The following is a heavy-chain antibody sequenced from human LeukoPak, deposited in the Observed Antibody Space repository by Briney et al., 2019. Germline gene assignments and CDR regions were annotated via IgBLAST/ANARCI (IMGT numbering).Heavy chain of an antibody. CDR2: IYYSGST. V-gene: IGHV4-39*07. Sequence: SETLSLTCTVSGGSISSSSYYWGWIRQPPGKGLEWIGSIYYSGSTYYNPSLKSRVTISVDTSKNQFSLKLSSVTAADTAVYYCARGGVPNMARIAARPVYFDYWGQGTLVTVSS. CDR3: ARGGVPNMARIAARPVYFDY. J-gene: IGHJ4*02. D-gene: IGHD6-6*01. CDR1: GGSISSSSYY.